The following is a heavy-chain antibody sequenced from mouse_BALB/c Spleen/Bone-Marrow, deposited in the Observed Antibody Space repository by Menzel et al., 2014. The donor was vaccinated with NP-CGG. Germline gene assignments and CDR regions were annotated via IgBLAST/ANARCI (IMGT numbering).Heavy chain of an antibody. V-gene: IGHV1-14*01. CDR1: GYTFTNYV. CDR3: ARRPSFYGSSYGAMDY. J-gene: IGHJ4*01. D-gene: IGHD1-1*01. Sequence: EVKVVESGPELVKPGASVKMSCKASGYTFTNYVMHWVKQKPGQGLEWIGYINPYNDGTKYNEKFKGKATLTSDKSSGTAYMELSSLTSEDSAVYYCARRPSFYGSSYGAMDYWGQGTSVTASS. CDR2: INPYNDGT.